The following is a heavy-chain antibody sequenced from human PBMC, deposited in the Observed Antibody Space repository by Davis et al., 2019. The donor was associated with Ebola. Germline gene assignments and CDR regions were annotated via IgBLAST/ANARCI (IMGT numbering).Heavy chain of an antibody. J-gene: IGHJ4*02. Sequence: GESLKISCAASGFTLVTYCMNWVRQAPGKGLEWVSSISWGSEYIYYADSVKGRFTISRDNARNSLFLQMDNLRAEDTAVYYCARAWGIGNYYFDYWGQGALVTVSS. V-gene: IGHV3-21*01. CDR1: GFTLVTYC. CDR3: ARAWGIGNYYFDY. D-gene: IGHD7-27*01. CDR2: ISWGSEYI.